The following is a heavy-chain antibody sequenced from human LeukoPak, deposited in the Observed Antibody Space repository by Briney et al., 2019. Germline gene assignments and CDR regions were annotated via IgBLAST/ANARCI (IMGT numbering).Heavy chain of an antibody. Sequence: SETLSLTCAVSGGSISSSSWWSWVRQPPGKGLEWIGEIYHSGSTNYNPSLKSRVTISVDKSKNQFSLKLSSVTAADTAVYYCARGRRYYDYVWGSYRSPVFDAFDIWGQGTMVTVSS. CDR1: GGSISSSSW. J-gene: IGHJ3*02. CDR2: IYHSGST. V-gene: IGHV4-4*02. CDR3: ARGRRYYDYVWGSYRSPVFDAFDI. D-gene: IGHD3-16*02.